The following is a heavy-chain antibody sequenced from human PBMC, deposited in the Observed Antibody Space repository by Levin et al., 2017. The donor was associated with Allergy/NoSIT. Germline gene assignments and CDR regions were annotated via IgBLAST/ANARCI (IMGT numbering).Heavy chain of an antibody. CDR3: ARGLDDYFDY. CDR1: GFTFSNYS. J-gene: IGHJ4*02. Sequence: GGSLRLSCAASGFTFSNYSMNWVRQAPGKGLEWVSSISSSSSYIYYADSVKGRFTISRDNAKNSLYLQMNSLRAEDTAVYYCARGLDDYFDYWGQGTLVTVSS. V-gene: IGHV3-21*01. CDR2: ISSSSSYI.